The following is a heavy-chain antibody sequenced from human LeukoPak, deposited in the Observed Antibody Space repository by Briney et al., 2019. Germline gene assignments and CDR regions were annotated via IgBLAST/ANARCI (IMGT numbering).Heavy chain of an antibody. Sequence: SVKVSCKTSGGAFSSYDISWLRQAPGQGLEWMGGITPIFGTANYAQKFQGRVTITAVESMSTAYMELSSLRSEDTAVYYCARGWLAETTVVTPYNYWGQGTLVTVSS. J-gene: IGHJ4*02. CDR3: ARGWLAETTVVTPYNY. D-gene: IGHD4-23*01. CDR1: GGAFSSYD. CDR2: ITPIFGTA. V-gene: IGHV1-69*13.